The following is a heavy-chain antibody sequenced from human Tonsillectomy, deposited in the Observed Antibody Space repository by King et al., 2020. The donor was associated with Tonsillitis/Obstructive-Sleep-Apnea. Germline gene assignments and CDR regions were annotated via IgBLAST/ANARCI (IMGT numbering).Heavy chain of an antibody. CDR3: ETGGWGSASDI. Sequence: EVQLVESGGGLVQPGGSLRLSCAASGFTFSSHAMTWVRQAPGKGLEWVSGISGSGGNTYHADSVKGRFTICRDNSKNTLYLQMNSLKAEDPAVYYCETGGWGSASDIWGQGXMVTVSS. D-gene: IGHD2-21*01. V-gene: IGHV3-23*04. CDR2: ISGSGGNT. CDR1: GFTFSSHA. J-gene: IGHJ3*02.